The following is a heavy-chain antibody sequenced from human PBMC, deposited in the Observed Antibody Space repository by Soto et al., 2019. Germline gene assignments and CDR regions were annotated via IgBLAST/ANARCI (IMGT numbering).Heavy chain of an antibody. J-gene: IGHJ6*03. D-gene: IGHD3-10*01. CDR2: IIPVYRTT. V-gene: IGHV1-69*12. Sequence: QAQLVQSGAEVRKPGSSVRVSCKSSGGRLNTYVITLVRQAPGQGLEWMGGIIPVYRTTMYAQHFEDRVTITADESTSTADMEVSSLRSEDTAVYYCARGDSRGYYMDVWGQGTTVTVSS. CDR1: GGRLNTYV. CDR3: ARGDSRGYYMDV.